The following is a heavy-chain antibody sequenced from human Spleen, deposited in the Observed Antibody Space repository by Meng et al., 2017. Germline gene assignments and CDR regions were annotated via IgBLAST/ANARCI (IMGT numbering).Heavy chain of an antibody. Sequence: SETLSLTCTVSGGSISSGSYYGAWARQPPGKALEWIATIYYSGTTYYNPSLKSRVTISVDTSNNQFSLKVSSVTAADTAIYYCARSFSSTWYAYFEYWGQGTLVTVSS. CDR3: ARSFSSTWYAYFEY. CDR1: GGSISSGSYY. D-gene: IGHD6-13*01. CDR2: IYYSGTT. J-gene: IGHJ4*02. V-gene: IGHV4-39*07.